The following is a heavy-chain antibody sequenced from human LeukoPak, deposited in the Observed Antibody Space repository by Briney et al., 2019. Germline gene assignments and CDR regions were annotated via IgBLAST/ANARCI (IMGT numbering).Heavy chain of an antibody. Sequence: GGSLRLSCAASGFTFSSYWMSWVRQAPGKGLEWVANIKQDGSEKYYVDSVKGRFTISRDNAKNSLYLQMNSLRAEDTAVYYCARYSSSWPTPTNNWFDPWGQGTLVTVSS. D-gene: IGHD6-13*01. CDR1: GFTFSSYW. J-gene: IGHJ5*02. V-gene: IGHV3-7*03. CDR3: ARYSSSWPTPTNNWFDP. CDR2: IKQDGSEK.